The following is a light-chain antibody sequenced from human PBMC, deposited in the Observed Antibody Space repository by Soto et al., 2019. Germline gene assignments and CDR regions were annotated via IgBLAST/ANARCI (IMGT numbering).Light chain of an antibody. Sequence: DLPMPQSPSSLSASVGGRVTITCRASQSIRNYFNWYQQKPGKAPKVLIYKASTLKSGVPSRFSGSGSGTEFTLTISSLQPDDFATYYCQHYNSYSEAFGQGTKVDIK. CDR2: KAS. CDR3: QHYNSYSEA. CDR1: QSIRNY. J-gene: IGKJ1*01. V-gene: IGKV1-5*03.